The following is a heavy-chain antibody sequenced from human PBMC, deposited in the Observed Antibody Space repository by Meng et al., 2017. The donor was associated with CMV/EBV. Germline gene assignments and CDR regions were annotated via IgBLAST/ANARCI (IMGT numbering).Heavy chain of an antibody. Sequence: GFTFSSYAMTWVRQAPGKGLEWVSHISGSGDSTYYADSVKGRFTISRDNSKNTLYLQMNSLRAEDTALYYCAAARWTATDYWYFDLWGRGTLVTVSS. CDR3: AAARWTATDYWYFDL. CDR1: GFTFSSYA. CDR2: ISGSGDST. V-gene: IGHV3-23*01. D-gene: IGHD2-15*01. J-gene: IGHJ2*01.